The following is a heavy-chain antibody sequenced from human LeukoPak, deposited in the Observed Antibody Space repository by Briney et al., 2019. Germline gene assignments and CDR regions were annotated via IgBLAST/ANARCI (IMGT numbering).Heavy chain of an antibody. J-gene: IGHJ1*01. CDR3: AREYCGGDCYGPSHEYFQH. Sequence: ASVKVSCKASGYTFTNYYMHWVRQAPGQGLEWMGIINPSGGSTSYAQKFQGRVTMTRDTSTSTVYMELSSLRSEDTAVYYCAREYCGGDCYGPSHEYFQHWGQGTLVTVSS. V-gene: IGHV1-46*03. CDR2: INPSGGST. CDR1: GYTFTNYY. D-gene: IGHD2-21*01.